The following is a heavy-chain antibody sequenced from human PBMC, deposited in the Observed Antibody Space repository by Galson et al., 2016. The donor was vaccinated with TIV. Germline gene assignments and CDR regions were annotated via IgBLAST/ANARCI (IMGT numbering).Heavy chain of an antibody. V-gene: IGHV2-70*11. D-gene: IGHD3-22*01. CDR1: GFSLHTDGMC. J-gene: IGHJ4*02. CDR2: IDWDDDK. CDR3: ARLSGYYDISGHYSPRSFDY. Sequence: PALVKPTQTLTLTCTFSGFSLHTDGMCVNWIRQPPGKALEWLARIDWDDDKSYSPSLKTRLTISKDTSKNQVVLTMTNMDPVDTATYYCARLSGYYDISGHYSPRSFDYWGQGTPVTVSS.